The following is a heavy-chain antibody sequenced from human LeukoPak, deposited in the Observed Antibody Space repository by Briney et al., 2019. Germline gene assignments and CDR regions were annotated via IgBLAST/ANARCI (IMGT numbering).Heavy chain of an antibody. V-gene: IGHV3-30*04. CDR1: GFTFSSYA. J-gene: IGHJ3*02. CDR2: ISYDGSNK. CDR3: ARADLGAFDI. Sequence: GGSLRLSCAASGFTFSSYAMHWVRQAPGKGLEWVAVISYDGSNKYYADSVKGRFTISRDNSKNTLYLQMNSLRAEDTAVYYCARADLGAFDIWGQRTMVTVSS.